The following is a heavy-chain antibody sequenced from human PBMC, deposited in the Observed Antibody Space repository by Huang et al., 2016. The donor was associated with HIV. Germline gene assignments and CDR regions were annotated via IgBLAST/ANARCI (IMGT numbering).Heavy chain of an antibody. V-gene: IGHV1-18*04. CDR2: ITPFKGET. J-gene: IGHJ4*02. Sequence: QVQLVQSGAEVKTPGASVRVSCETSGYTFNAYGISWVRQASGQGLEWMGWITPFKGETNYAQKFQGRVTMTADTSSSTVYMELRRLTSDDTAVYFCARTIDFDYWGQGTLVTVSS. CDR1: GYTFNAYG. CDR3: ARTIDFDY.